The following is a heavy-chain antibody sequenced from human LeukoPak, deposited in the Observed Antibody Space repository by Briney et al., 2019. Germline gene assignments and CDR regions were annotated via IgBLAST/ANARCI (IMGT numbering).Heavy chain of an antibody. Sequence: HSGGSLRLSCAASGFTFSSFGMHWVRQAPGKGLEWVALIWYDGNNKYYADSVKGRITISRDNSKNTLYLQMSSQRAEDTAVYYCARDAYTAASDSWGQGTLVTVSS. J-gene: IGHJ4*02. CDR3: ARDAYTAASDS. V-gene: IGHV3-33*01. D-gene: IGHD2-21*01. CDR1: GFTFSSFG. CDR2: IWYDGNNK.